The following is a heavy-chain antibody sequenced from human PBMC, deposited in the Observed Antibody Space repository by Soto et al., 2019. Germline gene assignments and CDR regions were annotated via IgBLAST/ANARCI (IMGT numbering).Heavy chain of an antibody. CDR3: AKELQLWLFVNYGMDV. V-gene: IGHV3-30*18. D-gene: IGHD5-18*01. J-gene: IGHJ6*02. CDR2: ISYDGSNK. Sequence: GGSLRLSCAASGFTFSSYGMHWVRQAPGKGLEWVAVISYDGSNKYYADSVKGRFTISRDNSKNTLYLQMNSLRAEDTAVYYCAKELQLWLFVNYGMDVWGQGTTVTVSS. CDR1: GFTFSSYG.